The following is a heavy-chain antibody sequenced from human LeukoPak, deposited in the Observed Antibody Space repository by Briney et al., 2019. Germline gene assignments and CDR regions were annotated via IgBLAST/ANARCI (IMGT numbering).Heavy chain of an antibody. J-gene: IGHJ6*02. CDR2: INPSGGST. CDR3: ARAGDYFDWLGYYYYYGMDV. V-gene: IGHV1-46*01. D-gene: IGHD3-9*01. Sequence: ASVKVSCKASGGTFSSYAISWVRQAPGQGLEWMGIINPSGGSTSYAQKFQGRVTMTRDTSTSTVYIELSSLRSEDTAVYYCARAGDYFDWLGYYYYYGMDVWGQGTTVTVSS. CDR1: GGTFSSYA.